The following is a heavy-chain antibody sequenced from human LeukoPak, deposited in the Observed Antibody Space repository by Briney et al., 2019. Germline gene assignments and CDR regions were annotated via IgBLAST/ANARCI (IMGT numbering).Heavy chain of an antibody. CDR2: IYTSGNT. V-gene: IGHV4-4*09. J-gene: IGHJ5*02. D-gene: IGHD3-10*01. CDR1: GGSVSSYY. CDR3: ARHLHSDGSGSYLNWLDP. Sequence: SETLSLTCTVSGGSVSSYYWSWIRQPPGKGLEWIGYIYTSGNTNSNPSLKSRVTISGDTSKNQFSLKLPSVTAADTAVYYCARHLHSDGSGSYLNWLDPWGQGILVTVSS.